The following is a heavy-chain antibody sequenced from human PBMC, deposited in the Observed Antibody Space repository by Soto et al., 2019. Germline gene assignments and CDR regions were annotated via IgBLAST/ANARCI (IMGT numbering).Heavy chain of an antibody. CDR1: GFIFSDYY. V-gene: IGHV3-11*01. CDR3: AREGYQYGSGSYNWFDP. CDR2: ISSGGSTI. Sequence: QVQLVESGGGLVKPGGSLRLSCAASGFIFSDYYMSWIRQTPGKGLEWVSYISSGGSTIYYADSVKGRFTISRDNAKNSLYLQMNGLRAEDTAVYYCAREGYQYGSGSYNWFDPWGQGTLVTVSS. J-gene: IGHJ5*02. D-gene: IGHD3-10*01.